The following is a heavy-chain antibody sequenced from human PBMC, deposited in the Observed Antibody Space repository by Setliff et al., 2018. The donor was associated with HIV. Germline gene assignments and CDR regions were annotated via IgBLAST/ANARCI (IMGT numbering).Heavy chain of an antibody. J-gene: IGHJ4*02. CDR2: LYHSGST. Sequence: SETLSLTCDVSGYSISSGYYWGWIRQPPGKGLEWIGSLYHSGSTYYSPSLKSRVTISVDTSKNQFSLKLTSVTAADTAVYYCASRWPAMREFDYWGQGTLVTVSS. CDR3: ASRWPAMREFDY. CDR1: GYSISSGYY. V-gene: IGHV4-38-2*01. D-gene: IGHD2-2*01.